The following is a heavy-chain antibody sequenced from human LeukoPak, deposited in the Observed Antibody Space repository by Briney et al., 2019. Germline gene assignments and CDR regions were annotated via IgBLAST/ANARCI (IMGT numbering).Heavy chain of an antibody. CDR1: GYSFTKYY. CDR2: INPSGSST. Sequence: GASVKVSCKASGYSFTKYYMHWVRQAPGQGLEWLGLINPSGSSTLYAQKFQGRVTMTRDMSTTTDYMELSSLRSEDTAVYYCARDNSVGDVAWWFDPWGQGTLVTVSS. D-gene: IGHD1-26*01. CDR3: ARDNSVGDVAWWFDP. V-gene: IGHV1-46*01. J-gene: IGHJ5*02.